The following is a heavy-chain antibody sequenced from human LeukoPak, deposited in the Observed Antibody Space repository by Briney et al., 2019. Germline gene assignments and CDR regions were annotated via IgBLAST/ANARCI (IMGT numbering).Heavy chain of an antibody. CDR1: GFTFSSYS. Sequence: GGSLRLSCAASGFTFSSYSMNWVRQAPGKGLEWVSSISTSSSYIHYADSVKGRFTISRDNAKNSLYLQMNSLRAEDTAVYYCAREASYSSSSGYWFDPWGQGTLVTVSS. CDR3: AREASYSSSSGYWFDP. J-gene: IGHJ5*02. V-gene: IGHV3-21*01. D-gene: IGHD6-6*01. CDR2: ISTSSSYI.